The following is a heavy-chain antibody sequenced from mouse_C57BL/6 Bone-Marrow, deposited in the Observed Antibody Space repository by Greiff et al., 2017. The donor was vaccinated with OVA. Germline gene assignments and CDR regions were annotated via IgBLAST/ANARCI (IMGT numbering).Heavy chain of an antibody. CDR1: GYTFTSYW. J-gene: IGHJ4*01. Sequence: QVQLQQPGAELVKPGASVKLSCKASGYTFTSYWMHWVKQRPGRGLEWIGRIDPNSGGTKYNEKFKSKATLTVDKPSSTAYMQLSSLTSEDSAVYYCARKGDYGSFYAMDYWGQGTSVTVSS. D-gene: IGHD1-1*01. V-gene: IGHV1-72*01. CDR2: IDPNSGGT. CDR3: ARKGDYGSFYAMDY.